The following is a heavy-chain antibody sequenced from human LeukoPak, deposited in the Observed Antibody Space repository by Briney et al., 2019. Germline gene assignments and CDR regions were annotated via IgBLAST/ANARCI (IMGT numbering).Heavy chain of an antibody. D-gene: IGHD4-17*01. V-gene: IGHV3-21*01. CDR3: ARGQTTVIPYYFDY. CDR1: GFTFSSYS. CDR2: ISSSSSYI. Sequence: PGGSLRLSCAASGFTFSSYSMNWVRQAPGKGLEWVSSISSSSSYIYYADSVKGQFTISRDNAKNSLYLQMNSLRAEDTAVYYCARGQTTVIPYYFDYWGQGTLVTVSS. J-gene: IGHJ4*02.